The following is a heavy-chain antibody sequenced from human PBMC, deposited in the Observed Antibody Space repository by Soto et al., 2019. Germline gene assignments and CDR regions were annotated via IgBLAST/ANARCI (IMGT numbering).Heavy chain of an antibody. CDR3: ARRRCLGVRCYEGNWLDP. V-gene: IGHV4-59*08. CDR1: GDSISNYY. Sequence: QVQLQESGPGLVKPSETLSLTCTVSGDSISNYYWNWVRQPPGKGLEWIGYIPYTGSTNYNPSLKRLVTISMDTSKNQFSLKLTSVTAADTALYYCARRRCLGVRCYEGNWLDPWGQGILVTVSS. J-gene: IGHJ5*02. D-gene: IGHD2-8*01. CDR2: IPYTGST.